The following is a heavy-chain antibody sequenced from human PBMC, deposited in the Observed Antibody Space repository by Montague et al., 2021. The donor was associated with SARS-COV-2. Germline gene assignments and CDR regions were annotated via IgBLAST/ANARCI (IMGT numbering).Heavy chain of an antibody. V-gene: IGHV4-61*01. CDR2: IYYTGSR. J-gene: IGHJ5*01. D-gene: IGHD5-24*01. CDR1: GDSVSRGSSY. CDR3: ARHARGEGYTSWFDS. Sequence: SETLSLTCTVSGDSVSRGSSYWSWIRQPPGKGLEWIGYIYYTGSRKYNSSLKSRLTISVDTSKNQLSHKLSSVTAADTAVYYCARHARGEGYTSWFDSWGQGTLVTVSS.